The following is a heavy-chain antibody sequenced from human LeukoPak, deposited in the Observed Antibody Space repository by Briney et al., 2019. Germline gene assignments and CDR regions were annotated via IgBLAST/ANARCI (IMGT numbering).Heavy chain of an antibody. CDR2: IRSTANGYAT. V-gene: IGHV3-73*01. J-gene: IGHJ4*02. CDR3: AKEPLRY. Sequence: PGGSLRLSCAASGFTFSGSALHWVRQASGKGLEWVGRIRSTANGYATAYAASVKGRFTISRDDSKNTAYLQMNSLRAEDTAVYYCAKEPLRYWGQGTLVTVSS. CDR1: GFTFSGSA.